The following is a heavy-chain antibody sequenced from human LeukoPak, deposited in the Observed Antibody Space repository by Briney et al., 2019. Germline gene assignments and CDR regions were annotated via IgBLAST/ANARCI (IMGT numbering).Heavy chain of an antibody. Sequence: SETLSLTCTVSGGSISSGTYYWGWIRQPPGKGLEWIGSIYHSGSTYYNPSLKSRVTISVDASKNQFSLRLSSLTAADTALYYCARDRKYYYHMDVWGKGTTVTVSS. CDR3: ARDRKYYYHMDV. J-gene: IGHJ6*03. V-gene: IGHV4-39*07. CDR2: IYHSGST. CDR1: GGSISSGTYY. D-gene: IGHD1-14*01.